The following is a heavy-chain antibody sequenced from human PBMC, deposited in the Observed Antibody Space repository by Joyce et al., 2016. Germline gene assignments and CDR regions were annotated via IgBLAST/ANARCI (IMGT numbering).Heavy chain of an antibody. J-gene: IGHJ6*04. CDR2: ICSGTDST. CDR3: ATRGA. V-gene: IGHV3-53*01. Sequence: VQVVESGGGLIQPGGSLRLSCAVSGFTVSSDFMMWVRQAPGKGLEWVSTICSGTDSTHYAASVEGRFTISRDNSKNTWSLQMNTLRGEDTARYYCATRGAWGKGTTVTVSS. CDR1: GFTVSSDF.